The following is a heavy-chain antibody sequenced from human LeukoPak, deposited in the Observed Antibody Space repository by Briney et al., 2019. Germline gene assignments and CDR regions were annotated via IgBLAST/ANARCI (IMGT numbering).Heavy chain of an antibody. J-gene: IGHJ5*02. CDR2: ISPNSGGT. CDR3: ARDPPRASSSSRNWFDP. CDR1: GDTFTAYY. Sequence: ASVKVSCKASGDTFTAYYMHWVRQAPGQGLEWMGWISPNSGGTNYAQKFQGRVTMTRDTSISTAYMELSRLRSDDTAVYYCARDPPRASSSSRNWFDPWGQGTLVTVSS. V-gene: IGHV1-2*02. D-gene: IGHD6-6*01.